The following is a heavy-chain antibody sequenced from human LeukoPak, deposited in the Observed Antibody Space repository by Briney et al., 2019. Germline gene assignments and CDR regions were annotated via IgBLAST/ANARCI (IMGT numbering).Heavy chain of an antibody. CDR2: INHSGST. J-gene: IGHJ2*01. CDR1: GGSFSSYY. CDR3: ARGRRAYYYDSSARLGWYFDL. V-gene: IGHV4-34*01. D-gene: IGHD3-22*01. Sequence: SETLSLTYAVYGGSFSSYYWSWVRQPPGKGLEWIGEINHSGSTNYNPSLKSRVTISVDTSKNQFSLKLSSVTAAVTAVYYCARGRRAYYYDSSARLGWYFDLWGRGTLVTVSS.